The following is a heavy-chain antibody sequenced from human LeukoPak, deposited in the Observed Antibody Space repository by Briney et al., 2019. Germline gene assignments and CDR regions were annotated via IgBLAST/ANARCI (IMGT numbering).Heavy chain of an antibody. Sequence: PSETLSLTCTVSGGSISSSSYYWGWIRQPPGKGLEWIGSIYYSGSTHYYPSLKSRVTISVDTSKNQFSLKLSSVTAADTAVYYCARRYYGSSSFDYWGQGTLVTVSS. CDR3: ARRYYGSSSFDY. CDR2: IYYSGST. V-gene: IGHV4-39*01. D-gene: IGHD3-10*01. CDR1: GGSISSSSYY. J-gene: IGHJ4*02.